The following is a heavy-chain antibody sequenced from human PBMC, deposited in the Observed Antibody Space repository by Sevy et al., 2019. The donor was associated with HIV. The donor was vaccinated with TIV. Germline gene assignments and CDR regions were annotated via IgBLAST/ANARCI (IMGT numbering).Heavy chain of an antibody. J-gene: IGHJ4*02. CDR2: ISGSGGST. V-gene: IGHV3-23*01. D-gene: IGHD4-17*01. CDR1: GFTFSSYA. CDR3: AKDRDYGDDVSLGESPLDY. Sequence: GGSLRLSCAASGFTFSSYAMSWVRQAPGKGLEWVSAISGSGGSTYYAHSVKGRFTISRDNSKNTLYLQMNSLRAEDTAVYYCAKDRDYGDDVSLGESPLDYWGQGTLVTVSS.